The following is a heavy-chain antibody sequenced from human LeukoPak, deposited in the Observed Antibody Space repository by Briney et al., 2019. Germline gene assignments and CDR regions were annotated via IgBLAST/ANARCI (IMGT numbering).Heavy chain of an antibody. J-gene: IGHJ4*02. Sequence: ASVKVSCKASGYIFTSSAMHWVRQAPGQRLEWMGWINAGNGNTKYSQKFQGRVTITADESTSTAYMELSSLRSEDTAVYYCARTPGYSSGWYRGHFDYWGQGTLVTVSS. CDR2: INAGNGNT. CDR1: GYIFTSSA. CDR3: ARTPGYSSGWYRGHFDY. D-gene: IGHD6-19*01. V-gene: IGHV1-3*01.